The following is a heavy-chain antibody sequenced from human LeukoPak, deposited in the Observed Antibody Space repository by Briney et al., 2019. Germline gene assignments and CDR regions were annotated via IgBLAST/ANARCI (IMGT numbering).Heavy chain of an antibody. CDR1: GGSISSYY. V-gene: IGHV4-59*01. CDR2: IYYSGST. Sequence: PSETLSLTCTVSGGSISSYYWSWIRQPPGKGLEWIGYIYYSGSTNYNPSLKSRVTISVDTSKNQFSLKLSSVTAADTAVYYCARSAYRYGADALDIWGQGTMVTVSS. CDR3: ARSAYRYGADALDI. D-gene: IGHD5-18*01. J-gene: IGHJ3*02.